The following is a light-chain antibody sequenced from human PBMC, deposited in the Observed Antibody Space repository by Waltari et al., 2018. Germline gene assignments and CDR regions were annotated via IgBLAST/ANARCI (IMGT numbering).Light chain of an antibody. CDR3: HQYNSYSRT. CDR1: QSISSW. Sequence: DIQMTQSPSTLSASVGDRVTITCRASQSISSWLAWCQQKPGKAPKLLIYKASSLESGVPSRFSGSGSGTEFTLTISSLQPDDFATYYCHQYNSYSRTFGQGTKVEIK. J-gene: IGKJ1*01. CDR2: KAS. V-gene: IGKV1-5*03.